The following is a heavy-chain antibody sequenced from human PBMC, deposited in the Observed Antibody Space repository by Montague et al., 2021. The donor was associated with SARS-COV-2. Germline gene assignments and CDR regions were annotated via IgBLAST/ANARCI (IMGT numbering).Heavy chain of an antibody. D-gene: IGHD6-6*01. CDR1: GGSISSSSYY. Sequence: SETLSLTCTVSGGSISSSSYYWGWIRQPPGKGLEWIGSIYYSGSTYYNPSLKSRVTISVDTSKNQFSLKLSSVTAADTAVYYCARDLNEYSSSGGFDSWGQGTLVTVSS. CDR2: IYYSGST. CDR3: ARDLNEYSSSGGFDS. J-gene: IGHJ4*02. V-gene: IGHV4-39*07.